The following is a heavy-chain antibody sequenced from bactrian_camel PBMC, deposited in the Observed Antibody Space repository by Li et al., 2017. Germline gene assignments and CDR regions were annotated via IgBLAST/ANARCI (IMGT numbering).Heavy chain of an antibody. V-gene: IGHV3S63*01. D-gene: IGHD3*01. J-gene: IGHJ4*01. CDR1: GLSFDDVT. CDR2: IDRSDGRT. Sequence: HVQLVESGGGLVQEGDSLRLSCTFSSDGLSFDDVTMGWSRQAPGKEPEDVSSIDRSDGRTKYAESVKGRFAISQDSAKNTVYLRMHNLKPEDTATYYCKATFWVNGPQRARYDYEGQGTQVTVS.